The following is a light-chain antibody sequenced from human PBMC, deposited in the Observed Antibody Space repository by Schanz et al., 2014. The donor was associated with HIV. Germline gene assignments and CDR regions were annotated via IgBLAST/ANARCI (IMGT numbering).Light chain of an antibody. V-gene: IGLV1-44*01. J-gene: IGLJ3*02. CDR1: SSSIKTNT. CDR3: ATWDDSLNGVV. CDR2: NTY. Sequence: QSVLTQPPSASGTPGQRVTISCSGSSSSIKTNTVNWFQQLPGTAPKLLIYNTYHRPSGVPDRFSGSESGTSASLAISGLQSEDEADYYCATWDDSLNGVVFGEGTKLTVL.